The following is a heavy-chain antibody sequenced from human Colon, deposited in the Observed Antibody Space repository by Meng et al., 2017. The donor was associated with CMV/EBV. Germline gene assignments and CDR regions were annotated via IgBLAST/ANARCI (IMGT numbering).Heavy chain of an antibody. D-gene: IGHD5-24*01. J-gene: IGHJ2*01. CDR2: ISHSGST. CDR1: GYSISSDYC. V-gene: IGHV4-38-2*02. Sequence: GSLRLSCTVSGYSISSDYCWGYIRQPSGKGLEWIGSISHSGSTYYNPSLKSRVTMSVDTSKNQFSLKLSSLTAADTAVYYCARERRDDYNSNWYFDLWGRGTLVTVSS. CDR3: ARERRDDYNSNWYFDL.